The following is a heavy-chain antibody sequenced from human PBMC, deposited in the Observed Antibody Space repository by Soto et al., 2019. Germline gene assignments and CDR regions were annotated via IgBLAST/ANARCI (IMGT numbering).Heavy chain of an antibody. D-gene: IGHD6-19*01. Sequence: LRLSCAASGFTFINYGIHWVRQAPGKGLEWVAVISYAGNNEYYADSVKGRFTISRDNSKNTLYLQMNSLRAEDTAVYYCAKEYNSGFNDYWGQGTLVTVSS. CDR1: GFTFINYG. CDR2: ISYAGNNE. J-gene: IGHJ4*02. V-gene: IGHV3-30*18. CDR3: AKEYNSGFNDY.